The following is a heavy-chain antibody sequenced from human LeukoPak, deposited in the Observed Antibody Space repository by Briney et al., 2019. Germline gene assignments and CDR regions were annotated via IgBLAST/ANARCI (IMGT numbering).Heavy chain of an antibody. D-gene: IGHD2-15*01. V-gene: IGHV3-21*01. CDR3: ARDSLTIPDAFDI. J-gene: IGHJ3*02. CDR1: GFTFSSYS. Sequence: PGGSLRLSCAASGFTFSSYSMNWVRQAPGKGLEWVSYISSSSSYIYYADSVKGRFTISRDNAKNSLYLQMNSLRAEDTAVYYCARDSLTIPDAFDIWGQGTMVTVSS. CDR2: ISSSSSYI.